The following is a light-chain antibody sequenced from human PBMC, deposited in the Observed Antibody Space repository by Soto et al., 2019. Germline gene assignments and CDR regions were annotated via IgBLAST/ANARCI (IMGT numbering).Light chain of an antibody. CDR1: HSVSSD. CDR2: GAS. Sequence: EIVMTQSPASLSVSPGERATFSCRASHSVSSDLAWYQQKPGQAPRLLIYGASTRAIGIPARFSGSGSGTEFTLTISSLQSEDFAVYYCQQYNNWPPTFGQGTRLEIK. J-gene: IGKJ5*01. V-gene: IGKV3-15*01. CDR3: QQYNNWPPT.